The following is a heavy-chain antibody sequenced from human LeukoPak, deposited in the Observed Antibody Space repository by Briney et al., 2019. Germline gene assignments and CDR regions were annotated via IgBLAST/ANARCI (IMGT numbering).Heavy chain of an antibody. V-gene: IGHV4-30-4*01. CDR3: AREVIPNGFDY. D-gene: IGHD2-2*01. J-gene: IGHJ4*02. Sequence: PSETLSLTCAVYGGSFSGYYWSWIRQPPGKGLEWIGYIYYSGSTYYNPSLKSRVTISVDTSKNQFSLKLSSVTAADTAVYYCAREVIPNGFDYWGQGILVTVSS. CDR1: GGSFSGYY. CDR2: IYYSGST.